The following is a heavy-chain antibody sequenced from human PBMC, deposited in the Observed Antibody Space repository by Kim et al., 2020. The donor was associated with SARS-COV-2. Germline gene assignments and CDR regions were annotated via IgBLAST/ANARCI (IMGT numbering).Heavy chain of an antibody. CDR3: ARGAPPYPLPTSRIDL. J-gene: IGHJ5*02. Sequence: ASVKVSCTASGYTFSSHDINWVRQAAGQGLEWMGWMNPKSGNTGYGQKFQGRVTMAWNTSISTVYLELRRLTSEDTAVYFCARGAPPYPLPTSRIDLWGQGTLITVSS. D-gene: IGHD2-15*01. CDR1: GYTFSSHD. CDR2: MNPKSGNT. V-gene: IGHV1-8*01.